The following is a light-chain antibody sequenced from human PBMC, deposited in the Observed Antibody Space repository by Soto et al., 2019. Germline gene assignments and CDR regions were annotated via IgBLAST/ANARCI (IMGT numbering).Light chain of an antibody. Sequence: FQIAGSPSTLLASVGDCVTITFRSSQSISRWLAWYQQKPGKAPKVLIYDASILESGVPSRFSGSGSGTEFTLTITSLHPDDFATYYCQQYNHYLTWTFGQGTKVDSK. V-gene: IGKV1-5*01. CDR3: QQYNHYLTWT. CDR2: DAS. J-gene: IGKJ1*01. CDR1: QSISRW.